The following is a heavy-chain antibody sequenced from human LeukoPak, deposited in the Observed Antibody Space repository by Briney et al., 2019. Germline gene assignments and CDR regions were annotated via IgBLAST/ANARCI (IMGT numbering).Heavy chain of an antibody. Sequence: KPGGSLRLSLAASGFTFSDYYMSWVRQAPGKGLGGVSHISSSGSTIYYAASVTGRFTISRDNAKNSLYLQMDSLRAEDTAVYDCARGLSGYTAVGAYWGQGTLVTVSS. CDR3: ARGLSGYTAVGAY. CDR2: ISSSGSTI. D-gene: IGHD5-18*01. CDR1: GFTFSDYY. J-gene: IGHJ4*02. V-gene: IGHV3-11*01.